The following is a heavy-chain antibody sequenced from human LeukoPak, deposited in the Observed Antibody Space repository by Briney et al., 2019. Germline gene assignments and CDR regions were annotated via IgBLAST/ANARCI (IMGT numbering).Heavy chain of an antibody. CDR2: FYYSGNT. CDR3: ARTVPAAIWVYYFDY. V-gene: IGHV4-59*08. D-gene: IGHD2-2*02. J-gene: IGHJ4*02. CDR1: GGSISGYY. Sequence: PSETLSLTCTVSGGSISGYYWSWIRQPPGKGLEWIGYFYYSGNTNYNPSLKSRVTISVDTSKNQFSLKLSSVTAADTAVYYCARTVPAAIWVYYFDYWGQGTLVTVSS.